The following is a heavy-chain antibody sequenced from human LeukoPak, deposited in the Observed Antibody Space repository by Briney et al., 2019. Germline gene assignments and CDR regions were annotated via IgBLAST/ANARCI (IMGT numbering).Heavy chain of an antibody. CDR3: ARRDGYYYYYAMDV. V-gene: IGHV4-34*01. CDR2: INHSGTT. Sequence: PSETLSLTYAVYGVSLSGYQWSWLRQPPGKGLEWIGEINHSGTTNYNPSLKSRVTISVDTSKSQFSLKLSSVTAADTAVYYCARRDGYYYYYAMDVWGQGTTVTVSS. J-gene: IGHJ6*02. CDR1: GVSLSGYQ. D-gene: IGHD5-24*01.